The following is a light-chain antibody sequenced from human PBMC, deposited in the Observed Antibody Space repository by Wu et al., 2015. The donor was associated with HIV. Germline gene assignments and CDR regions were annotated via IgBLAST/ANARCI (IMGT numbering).Light chain of an antibody. J-gene: IGKJ1*01. CDR1: QDIGHY. CDR2: TTS. Sequence: DIQMTQSPSSLSASIGDRVTITCWTSQDIGHYLAWYQQKPGKVPQLLIYTTSTLHSGVPSRFSGRGSGTNFTLTISSLEPEDIATYYCQKYNTVPWTFGQGTKVEMK. V-gene: IGKV1-27*01. CDR3: QKYNTVPWT.